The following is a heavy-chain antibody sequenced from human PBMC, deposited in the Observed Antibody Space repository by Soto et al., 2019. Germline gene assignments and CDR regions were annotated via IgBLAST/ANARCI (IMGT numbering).Heavy chain of an antibody. CDR3: ARGTMVRGVKGVYYYGMDV. J-gene: IGHJ6*02. D-gene: IGHD3-10*01. CDR2: IIPIFGTA. CDR1: GGTFSGYA. Sequence: ASVKVSCKASGGTFSGYAISWVRQAPGQGLEWMGGIIPIFGTANYAQKFQGRVTITADKSTSTAYMELSSLRSEDTAVYYCARGTMVRGVKGVYYYGMDVWGQGTTVTVSS. V-gene: IGHV1-69*06.